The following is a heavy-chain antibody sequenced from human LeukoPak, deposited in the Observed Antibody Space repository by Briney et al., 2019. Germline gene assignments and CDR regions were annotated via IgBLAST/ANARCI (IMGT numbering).Heavy chain of an antibody. V-gene: IGHV3-30*03. CDR2: ISYDGSNK. CDR3: ARVSYVGIVGYFDY. J-gene: IGHJ4*02. D-gene: IGHD1-26*01. CDR1: GFTFRIYG. Sequence: GRSLRLSCAASGFTFRIYGMHWVRQAPGKGLEWVAVISYDGSNKYFADSVKGRFTISRDNAKNTLYLQMNSLRAEDTAVYYCARVSYVGIVGYFDYWGQGTLVTVSS.